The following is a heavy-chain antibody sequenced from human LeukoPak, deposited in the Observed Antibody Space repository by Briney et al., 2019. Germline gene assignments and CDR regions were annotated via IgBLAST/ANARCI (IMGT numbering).Heavy chain of an antibody. V-gene: IGHV4-39*01. CDR3: ATDPIFDY. CDR2: IYYSGNT. CDR1: GGSISSTTYY. J-gene: IGHJ4*02. Sequence: SETLSLTCIVSGGSISSTTYYWGWIRQPPGKRLEWIGSIYYSGNTYYNPSLKSRVTISVDTSKNQFSLKLSSVTAADTAVYYCATDPIFDYWGQGTLVTVSS.